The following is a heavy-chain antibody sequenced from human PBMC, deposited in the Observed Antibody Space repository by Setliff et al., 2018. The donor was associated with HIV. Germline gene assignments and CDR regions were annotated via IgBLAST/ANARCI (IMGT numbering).Heavy chain of an antibody. CDR1: GGSISEYY. CDR3: ARQITMVRGVYQPYYYYYMDV. J-gene: IGHJ6*03. Sequence: SETLSLTCTVSGGSISEYYWSWIRQPPGKGLEWIGYIDYSGSTNYNASLKSRLTMSIATSKSQFSLKLSSVTAADTAVYYCARQITMVRGVYQPYYYYYMDVWGKGTTVTVSS. V-gene: IGHV4-59*08. D-gene: IGHD3-10*01. CDR2: IDYSGST.